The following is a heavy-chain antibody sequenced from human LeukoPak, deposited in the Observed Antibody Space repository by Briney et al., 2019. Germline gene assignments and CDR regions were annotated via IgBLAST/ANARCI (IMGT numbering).Heavy chain of an antibody. V-gene: IGHV4-4*07. CDR1: GGSISSYY. CDR3: ARGPPIAAAAREYFQH. J-gene: IGHJ1*01. Sequence: SETLSLTCTVSGGSISSYYWSWIRQPAGKGLEWIGRIYTSGSTNYNPSLKSRVTMSVDTSKNQFSLKLSSATAADTAVYYCARGPPIAAAAREYFQHWGQGTLVTVSS. D-gene: IGHD6-13*01. CDR2: IYTSGST.